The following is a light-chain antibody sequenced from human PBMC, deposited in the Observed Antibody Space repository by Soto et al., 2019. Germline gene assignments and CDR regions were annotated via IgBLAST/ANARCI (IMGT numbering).Light chain of an antibody. CDR3: GTWDASLSSNV. V-gene: IGLV1-51*02. Sequence: QSVLTQPPSVSAAPGQKVTISCSGSTSNIGNNYVSWYQQLPGTAPKLLIYENNKRPSGIPDRFSGSKSGTSATLGITGLQTGDEADYYCGTWDASLSSNVFGPGTKVTV. CDR2: ENN. J-gene: IGLJ1*01. CDR1: TSNIGNNY.